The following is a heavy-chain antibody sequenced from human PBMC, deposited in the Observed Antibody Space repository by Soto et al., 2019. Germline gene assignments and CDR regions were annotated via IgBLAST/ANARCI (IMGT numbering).Heavy chain of an antibody. CDR3: ASKGSGSYASVDY. CDR1: GGSVSSGSYY. D-gene: IGHD3-10*01. CDR2: IYYSGST. Sequence: QVQLQESGPGLVKPSETLSLTCTVSGGSVSSGSYYWSWIRQPPGKGLEWIGYIYYSGSTNYNPSLKSRVTISVDTSKNQFSLKLSSVTAADTAVDYCASKGSGSYASVDYWGQGTLVTVSS. J-gene: IGHJ4*02. V-gene: IGHV4-61*01.